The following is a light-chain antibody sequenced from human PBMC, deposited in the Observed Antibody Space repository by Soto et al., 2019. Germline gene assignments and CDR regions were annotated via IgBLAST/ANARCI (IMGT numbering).Light chain of an antibody. CDR2: GAS. J-gene: IGKJ5*01. Sequence: DIQMTQSPSFLSASVGDRVTITCRASQSIGKHLNWYQQKPGKASKFLIYGASTLQSGVPSRFTGSGSGTDFTLTVNSLQAEDFATYYCQQSYTSPTTFGQGTRLEI. CDR3: QQSYTSPTT. CDR1: QSIGKH. V-gene: IGKV1-39*01.